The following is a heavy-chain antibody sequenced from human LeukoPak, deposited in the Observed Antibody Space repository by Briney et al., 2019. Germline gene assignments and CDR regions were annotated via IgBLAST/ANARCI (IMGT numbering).Heavy chain of an antibody. V-gene: IGHV1-8*03. CDR3: ARTTSMTASGYDY. CDR2: RNPDTGDK. D-gene: IGHD2-21*02. CDR1: GYTFTNYH. J-gene: IGHJ4*02. Sequence: GASVRVSSKASGYTFTNYHIYWVRQASGQGLVWVTWRNPDTGDKGYARKFQDRVTITTDTSISTAYMELSSLSSEDTAVYFCARTTSMTASGYDYWGQGTLVTVPS.